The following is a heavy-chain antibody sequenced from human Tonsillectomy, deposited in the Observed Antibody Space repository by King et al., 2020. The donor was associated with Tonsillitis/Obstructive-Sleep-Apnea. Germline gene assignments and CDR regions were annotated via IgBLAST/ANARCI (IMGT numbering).Heavy chain of an antibody. J-gene: IGHJ1*01. CDR3: ARGRIVVVVAATPDLYFQH. CDR2: INHSGST. Sequence: VQLQQWGAGLLKPSETLSLTCAVHGGSFSGYYWSWIRQPPGKGLEWIGEINHSGSTNYNPSLKSRVPISVDTSKNQFSLKRRSVTAADTAVFYCARGRIVVVVAATPDLYFQHWGQGTLVTVSS. D-gene: IGHD2-15*01. CDR1: GGSFSGYY. V-gene: IGHV4-34*01.